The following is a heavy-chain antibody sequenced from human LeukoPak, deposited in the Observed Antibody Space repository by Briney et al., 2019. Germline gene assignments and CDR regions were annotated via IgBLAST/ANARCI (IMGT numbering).Heavy chain of an antibody. D-gene: IGHD6-19*01. V-gene: IGHV3-21*01. CDR3: ASVTIAVAGPSYYGMDV. CDR1: GFTFSSHS. Sequence: GGSLRLSCAASGFTFSSHSMNWVRQAPGKGLEWVSSISSSSSYIYYADSVKGRFTISRDNAKNSLYLQMNSLRAEDTAVYYCASVTIAVAGPSYYGMDVWGQGTTVTVSS. CDR2: ISSSSSYI. J-gene: IGHJ6*02.